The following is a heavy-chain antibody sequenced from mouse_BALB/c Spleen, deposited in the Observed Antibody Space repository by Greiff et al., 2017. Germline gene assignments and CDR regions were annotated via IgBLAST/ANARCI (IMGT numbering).Heavy chain of an antibody. D-gene: IGHD2-10*02. J-gene: IGHJ4*01. CDR2: ISYDGSN. CDR3: ACLVWSHAMDY. Sequence: EVKLMESGPGLVKPSQSLSLTCSVTGYSITSGYYWNWIRQFPGNKLEWMGYISYDGSNNYNPSLKNRISITRDTSKNQFFLKLNSVTTEETATYYCACLVWSHAMDYWGQGTSVTVSS. CDR1: GYSITSGYY. V-gene: IGHV3-6*02.